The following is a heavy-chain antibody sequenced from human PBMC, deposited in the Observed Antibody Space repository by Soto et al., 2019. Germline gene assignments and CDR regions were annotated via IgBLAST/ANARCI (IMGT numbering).Heavy chain of an antibody. CDR2: IYYSGST. J-gene: IGHJ4*02. V-gene: IGHV4-59*01. CDR3: ARGGWSLDY. Sequence: QVQLQESGPGLVKPSETLSLTCTISGGSISNYYWSWIRQPPGKGLEWIGYIYYSGSTTYNPSLNSRVTISVDTSKNQFSRRLSSVTAADTAVYYCARGGWSLDYWGQGTLVTVSS. CDR1: GGSISNYY. D-gene: IGHD6-19*01.